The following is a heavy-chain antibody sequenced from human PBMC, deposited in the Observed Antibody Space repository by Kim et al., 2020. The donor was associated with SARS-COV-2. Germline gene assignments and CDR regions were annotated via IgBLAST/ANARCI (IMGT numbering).Heavy chain of an antibody. J-gene: IGHJ4*02. CDR2: INHSGST. CDR3: ARGRTDYGDYLDY. V-gene: IGHV4-34*01. CDR1: GGSFSGYY. Sequence: SETLSLTCAVYGGSFSGYYWSWIRQPPGKGLEWIGEINHSGSTNYNPSLKSRVTISVDTSKNQFSLKLSSVTAADTAVYYCARGRTDYGDYLDYWGQGTLVTVSS. D-gene: IGHD4-17*01.